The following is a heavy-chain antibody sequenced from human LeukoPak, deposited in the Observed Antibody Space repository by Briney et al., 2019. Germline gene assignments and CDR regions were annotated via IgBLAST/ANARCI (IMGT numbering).Heavy chain of an antibody. J-gene: IGHJ4*02. CDR2: IYYSGST. CDR3: ARGRGTGYSSSWSMGYFDY. CDR1: VGSVSSGSYY. V-gene: IGHV4-61*01. D-gene: IGHD6-13*01. Sequence: SETLSLTCTVSVGSVSSGSYYWSWIRQPPGRGLEWIGYIYYSGSTNYNPSLKSRVTISVDTSKNQFSLKLSSVTAADTAVYYCARGRGTGYSSSWSMGYFDYWGQGTLVTVSS.